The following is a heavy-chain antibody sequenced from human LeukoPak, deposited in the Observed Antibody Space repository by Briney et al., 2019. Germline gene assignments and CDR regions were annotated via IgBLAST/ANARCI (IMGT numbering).Heavy chain of an antibody. V-gene: IGHV3-30*04. CDR1: LFTFSGSA. J-gene: IGHJ4*02. D-gene: IGHD2-15*01. CDR3: AREAAFDY. CDR2: ISYDGSNK. Sequence: GGALRLSCAHSLFTFSGSAVHSVRPTPGKGLEWVAFISYDGSNKYYADSVKGRFPISRDNSKTTLYLQMNSLRAEDTAVYRCAREAAFDYWGQGTLVTVSS.